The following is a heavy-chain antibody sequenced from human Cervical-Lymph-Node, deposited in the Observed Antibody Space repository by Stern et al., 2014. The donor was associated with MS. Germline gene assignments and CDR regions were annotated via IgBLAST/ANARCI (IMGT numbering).Heavy chain of an antibody. D-gene: IGHD4-11*01. V-gene: IGHV3-11*01. CDR1: GFTFSDYY. CDR2: ISKSGTI. CDR3: ARPYSNYLSNWLDP. Sequence: VQLLESGGGLVKPGGSLRLSCVASGFTFSDYYMSWIRQAPGKGLEWVSYISKSGTIYYANSVKGRFTISRDSTKNSLYLQMNSLRAEDTAVYYCARPYSNYLSNWLDPWGQGTLVTVSS. J-gene: IGHJ5*02.